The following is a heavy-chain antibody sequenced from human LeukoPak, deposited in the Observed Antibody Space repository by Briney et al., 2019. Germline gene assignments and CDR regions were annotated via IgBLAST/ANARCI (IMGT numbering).Heavy chain of an antibody. CDR3: ARDFDY. J-gene: IGHJ4*02. V-gene: IGHV4-34*01. CDR2: INHSGST. CDR1: GGSFNGYY. Sequence: SETLSLTCAAYGGSFNGYYWSWIRQPPGKGLEWIGEINHSGSTNYNPSLKSRVTISVDTSKNQFSLKLSSVTAADTAVYYCARDFDYWGQGTLVTVSS.